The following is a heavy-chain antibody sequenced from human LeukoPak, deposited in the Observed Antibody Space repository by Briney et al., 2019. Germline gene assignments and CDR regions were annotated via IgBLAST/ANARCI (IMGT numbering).Heavy chain of an antibody. CDR1: GFTFSSYA. CDR2: ISYDGSNK. Sequence: LPGGSLRLSCAASGFTFSSYAMHWVRQAPGKGLEWVAVISYDGSNKYYADSVKGRFTISRDNSKNTLYLQMNSLRAEDTAVYYCAKAPGGGVTPARLYYYMDVWGKGTTVTISS. J-gene: IGHJ6*03. D-gene: IGHD2-21*02. V-gene: IGHV3-30*04. CDR3: AKAPGGGVTPARLYYYMDV.